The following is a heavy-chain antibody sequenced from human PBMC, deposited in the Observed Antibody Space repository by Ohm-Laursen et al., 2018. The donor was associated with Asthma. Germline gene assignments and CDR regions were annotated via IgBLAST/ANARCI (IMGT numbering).Heavy chain of an antibody. Sequence: SLRLSCTASGFTFRSYAMHWVRQAPGKGLDWVSSITTGSSTIYYADSVRGRFTVSTDKVTNSLYLQINSLRPEDTAVYYCAAWGPRIYWGQGTLVTASS. CDR3: AAWGPRIY. V-gene: IGHV3-48*01. CDR2: ITTGSSTI. J-gene: IGHJ4*02. CDR1: GFTFRSYA. D-gene: IGHD3-16*01.